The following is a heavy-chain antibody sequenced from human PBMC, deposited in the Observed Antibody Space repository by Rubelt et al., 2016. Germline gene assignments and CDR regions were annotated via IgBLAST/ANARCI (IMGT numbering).Heavy chain of an antibody. CDR3: ARADPLYYYDSSGYYYLS. CDR1: GGSFSGYY. Sequence: QVQLQQWGAGLLKPSETLSLTCAVYGGSFSGYYWRWIRQPPGKGLEWIGEINPSGSTKYNPSLQSRVTISVDTSKNQFSLKLSSVTAADTAVYYCARADPLYYYDSSGYYYLSWGQGTLVTVSS. V-gene: IGHV4-34*01. CDR2: INPSGST. J-gene: IGHJ5*02. D-gene: IGHD3-22*01.